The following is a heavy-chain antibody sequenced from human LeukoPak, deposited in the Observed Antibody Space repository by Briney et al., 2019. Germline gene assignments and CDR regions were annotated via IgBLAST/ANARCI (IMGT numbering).Heavy chain of an antibody. V-gene: IGHV1-2*02. CDR1: GYTFTGYY. D-gene: IGHD6-13*01. CDR3: ARAGIAAAEVAFGGARDWFDP. CDR2: INPNSGGT. J-gene: IGHJ5*02. Sequence: GASVKVSCKASGYTFTGYYMHWVRQAPGQGLEWMGWINPNSGGTNYAQKFQGRVTMTRDTSISTAYMELSRLRSDDTAVYYCARAGIAAAEVAFGGARDWFDPWGQGTLVTVSS.